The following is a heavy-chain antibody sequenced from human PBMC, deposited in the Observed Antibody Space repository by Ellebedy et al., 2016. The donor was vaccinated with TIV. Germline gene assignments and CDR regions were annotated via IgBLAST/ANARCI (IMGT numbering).Heavy chain of an antibody. V-gene: IGHV4-59*01. CDR3: ARSSGWDRFDY. Sequence: MPSETLSLTCTVSGGSISSYYWSWIRQPPGKGLEWNGYIYYSGSTNYNPSLKSRVTIAVDTSKKQISLKLSSVTAADTAVYYCARSSGWDRFDYWGQGTLVTVSS. CDR2: IYYSGST. CDR1: GGSISSYY. J-gene: IGHJ4*02. D-gene: IGHD6-19*01.